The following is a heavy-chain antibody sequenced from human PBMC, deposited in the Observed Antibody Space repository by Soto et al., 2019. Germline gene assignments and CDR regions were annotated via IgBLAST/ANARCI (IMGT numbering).Heavy chain of an antibody. V-gene: IGHV3-30-3*01. D-gene: IGHD3-16*01. Sequence: GGSLRLSCADSGFTFSTYAMHWVRQAPGKGLEWVAVTSYDGSNKYYAGSLKGRFTISRDNSKSTVSLQMNSLTAEDTAVYYCATDRGGLDPYFYYGVDVWGQGTTVTVSS. CDR2: TSYDGSNK. CDR1: GFTFSTYA. J-gene: IGHJ6*02. CDR3: ATDRGGLDPYFYYGVDV.